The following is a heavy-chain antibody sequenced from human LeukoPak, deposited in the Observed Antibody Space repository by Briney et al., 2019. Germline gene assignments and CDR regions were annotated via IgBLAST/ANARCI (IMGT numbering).Heavy chain of an antibody. CDR2: IYYSGST. CDR3: ARDGDWGIAVAGLDAFDI. CDR1: GGSISSSSYY. Sequence: SETLSLTCTVSGGSISSSSYYWGWIRQPPGKGLEWIGSIYYSGSTYYNPSLKSRVTISVDTSKNQFSLKLSSVTAADTAVYYCARDGDWGIAVAGLDAFDIWGQGTMVTVSS. J-gene: IGHJ3*02. D-gene: IGHD6-19*01. V-gene: IGHV4-39*07.